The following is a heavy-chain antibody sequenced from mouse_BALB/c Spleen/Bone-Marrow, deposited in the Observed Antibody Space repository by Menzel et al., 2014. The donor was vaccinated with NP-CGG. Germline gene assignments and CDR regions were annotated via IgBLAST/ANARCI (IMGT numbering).Heavy chain of an antibody. CDR3: ARAPLLRYHYAMDY. V-gene: IGHV2-9*02. D-gene: IGHD1-1*01. Sequence: VQGVESGPGLVAPSQSLSITCTVSGFSLTSYGVHWVRQPPGKGLEWLGVIWAGGSTNYNSALMSRLSISKDNSKSXVFLKMNSLQTDDTAMYYCARAPLLRYHYAMDYWGQGTSVTVSS. CDR2: IWAGGST. CDR1: GFSLTSYG. J-gene: IGHJ4*01.